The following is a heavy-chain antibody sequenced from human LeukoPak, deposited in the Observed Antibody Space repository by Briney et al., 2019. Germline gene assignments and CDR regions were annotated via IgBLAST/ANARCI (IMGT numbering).Heavy chain of an antibody. CDR1: GFTFSSYW. CDR2: IKQDGSEK. J-gene: IGHJ6*02. D-gene: IGHD3-3*01. CDR3: AQFDVLSGYYSGFDV. V-gene: IGHV3-7*03. Sequence: GSLRLSCAASGFTFSSYWMSWVRQAPGKGLEWVANIKQDGSEKYYVDSVKGRFTISRDNGKNSLYLQMNSLRAEDTAVYYCAQFDVLSGYYSGFDVWGQGTTVIVSS.